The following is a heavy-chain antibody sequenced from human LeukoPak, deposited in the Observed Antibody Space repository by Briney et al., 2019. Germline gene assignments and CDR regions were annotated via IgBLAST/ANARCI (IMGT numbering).Heavy chain of an antibody. J-gene: IGHJ4*02. CDR2: IYPRDGST. CDR1: GYTFTSNY. V-gene: IGHV1-46*01. Sequence: ASVKVSCKASGYTFTSNYIHWVRQAPGQGLEWMGMIYPRDGSTSYAQKFQGRVSVTRDTSTSTVHMELSGLRSEDTAVYYCARDQEGFDYWGQGTLVTVSS. CDR3: ARDQEGFDY.